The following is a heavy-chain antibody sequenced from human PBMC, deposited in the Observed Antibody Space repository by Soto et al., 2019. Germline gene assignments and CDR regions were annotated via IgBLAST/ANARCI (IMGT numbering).Heavy chain of an antibody. D-gene: IGHD5-18*01. CDR2: IYYSGST. J-gene: IGHJ4*02. CDR1: GGSVSSGSYC. V-gene: IGHV4-61*01. CDR3: ASGKGYSDGIDY. Sequence: SETLSLTCTVSGGSVSSGSYCWGWIRQPPGKGLEWIGYIYYSGSTNYNPSLESRVTISVDTSKNQFSLKLSSVTAADTALYYCASGKGYSDGIDYWGQGTLVTVSS.